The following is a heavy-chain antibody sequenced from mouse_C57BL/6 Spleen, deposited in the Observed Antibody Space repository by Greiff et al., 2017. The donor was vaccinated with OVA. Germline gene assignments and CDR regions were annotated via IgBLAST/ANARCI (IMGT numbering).Heavy chain of an antibody. J-gene: IGHJ2*01. D-gene: IGHD2-1*01. CDR2: IHPNSGST. CDR1: GYTFTSYW. CDR3: ARPPIYYGNYLYYFDY. V-gene: IGHV1-64*01. Sequence: VQLQQPGAELVKPGASVKLSCKASGYTFTSYWMHWVKQRPGQGLEWIGMIHPNSGSTNYNEKFKSKATLTVDKSSSTAYMQLSSLTSEDSAVYYCARPPIYYGNYLYYFDYWGQGTTLTVSS.